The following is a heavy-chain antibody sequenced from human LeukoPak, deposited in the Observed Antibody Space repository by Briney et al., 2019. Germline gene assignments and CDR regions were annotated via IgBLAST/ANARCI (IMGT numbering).Heavy chain of an antibody. Sequence: GGSPRLSCAASGFTFSSYSMNWVRQAPGKGLEWVSSISSSSSYIYYADSVKGRFTISRDNAKNSLYLQMNSLRAEDTAVYYCARDRIAVAGTLDYWGQGTLVTVSS. J-gene: IGHJ4*02. CDR2: ISSSSSYI. V-gene: IGHV3-21*01. CDR1: GFTFSSYS. CDR3: ARDRIAVAGTLDY. D-gene: IGHD6-19*01.